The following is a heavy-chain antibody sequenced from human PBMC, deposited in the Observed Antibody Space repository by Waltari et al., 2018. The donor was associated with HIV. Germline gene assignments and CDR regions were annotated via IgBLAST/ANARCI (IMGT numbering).Heavy chain of an antibody. V-gene: IGHV6-1*01. Sequence: KQSGPGLVEASHSIFLSCVISVASVSCDTAAWNWVRQSPAGGLQWLGRTYHRSEWHYDYSVSLKGRMVINLDTAKNQFSLHLSSVTPGDTATYYCVRDSYGFDTWGEGTLVNVPP. CDR3: VRDSYGFDT. CDR2: TYHRSEWHY. CDR1: VASVSCDTAA. J-gene: IGHJ5*02. D-gene: IGHD5-18*01.